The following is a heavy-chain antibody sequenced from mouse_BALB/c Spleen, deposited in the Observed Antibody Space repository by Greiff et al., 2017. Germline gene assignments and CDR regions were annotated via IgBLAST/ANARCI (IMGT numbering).Heavy chain of an antibody. CDR2: IYPGDGDT. CDR1: GYTFTSYW. D-gene: IGHD3-3*01. CDR3: AREGPFAY. J-gene: IGHJ3*01. V-gene: IGHV1-87*01. Sequence: QVQLKESGAELARPGASVKLSCKASGYTFTSYWMQWVKQRPGQGLEWIGAIYPGDGDTRYTQKFKGKATLTADKSSSTAYMQLSSLASEDSAVYYCAREGPFAYWGQGTLVTVSA.